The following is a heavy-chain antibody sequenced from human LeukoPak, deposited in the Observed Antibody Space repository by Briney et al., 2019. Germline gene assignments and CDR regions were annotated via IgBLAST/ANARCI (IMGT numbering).Heavy chain of an antibody. D-gene: IGHD1-26*01. V-gene: IGHV3-21*01. CDR2: ISSSSTYV. J-gene: IGHJ4*02. CDR3: ARERLVGATSFDF. CDR1: GFTFSTYK. Sequence: GGSLRLSCGASGFTFSTYKMNWVRQAPGKGLEWVSCISSSSTYVYYADSVRGRFSISRDNAKTSLYLQMNSLRAEDTAVYYCARERLVGATSFDFWGQGALVTVSS.